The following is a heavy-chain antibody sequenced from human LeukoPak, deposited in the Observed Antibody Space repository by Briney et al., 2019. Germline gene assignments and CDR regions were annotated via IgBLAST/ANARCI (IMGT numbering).Heavy chain of an antibody. CDR1: GGSISSYY. CDR2: IYYSGST. V-gene: IGHV4-59*08. J-gene: IGHJ4*02. Sequence: ETLSLTCTVSGGSISSYYWSWIRQPPGKGREWIGYIYYSGSTNYNPSLKSRVTISVDTSKNQFSLKLSSVTAADTAVYYCARLGSSWLNFDYWGQGTLVTVSS. CDR3: ARLGSSWLNFDY. D-gene: IGHD6-13*01.